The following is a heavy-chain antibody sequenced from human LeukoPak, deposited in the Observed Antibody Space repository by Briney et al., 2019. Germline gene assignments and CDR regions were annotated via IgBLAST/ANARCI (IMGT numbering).Heavy chain of an antibody. CDR2: IRYDGSNK. D-gene: IGHD5-18*01. Sequence: GGSLRLSCAASGFTFSSYGMHWVRQAPGKGLEWVAFIRYDGSNKYYADSVKGRFTISRDNAKNTLYLQMNSLRAEDTAVYYCARDTAMVTFSWFDSWGQGTLVTVSS. J-gene: IGHJ5*01. CDR1: GFTFSSYG. V-gene: IGHV3-30*02. CDR3: ARDTAMVTFSWFDS.